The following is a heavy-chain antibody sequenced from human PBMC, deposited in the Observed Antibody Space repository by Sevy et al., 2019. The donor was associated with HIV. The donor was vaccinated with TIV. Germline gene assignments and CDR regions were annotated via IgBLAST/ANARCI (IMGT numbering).Heavy chain of an antibody. CDR3: ARSYGSGSWEAFDV. CDR2: ISYSSSYI. D-gene: IGHD3-10*01. J-gene: IGHJ3*01. CDR1: GFSFSTYM. Sequence: GGSLRLSCTASGFSFSTYMMNWVRQAPGKGLEWVASISYSSSYIYYADSLKGRFTISRDNAKNSLFLQMNSLRAEDMAVYYCARSYGSGSWEAFDVWGQGTMVTVSS. V-gene: IGHV3-21*01.